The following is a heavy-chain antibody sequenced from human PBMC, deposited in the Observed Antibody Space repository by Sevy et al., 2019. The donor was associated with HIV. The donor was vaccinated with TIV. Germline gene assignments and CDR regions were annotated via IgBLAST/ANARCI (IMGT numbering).Heavy chain of an antibody. Sequence: GGSLRLSCEASGFTFSSYEMNWVRQAPGKGLEWVSYISSSGTTIKYADSVKGRFTISRDNAKNSLYMQMNSLRAEDTAVYYCARVDANYDKXFDXWGQGTLVTVSS. CDR3: ARVDANYDKXFDX. V-gene: IGHV3-48*03. J-gene: IGHJ5*02. CDR1: GFTFSSYE. CDR2: ISSSGTTI. D-gene: IGHD3-22*01.